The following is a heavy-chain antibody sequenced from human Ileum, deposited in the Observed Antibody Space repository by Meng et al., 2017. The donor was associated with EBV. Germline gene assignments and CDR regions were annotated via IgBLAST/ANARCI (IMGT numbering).Heavy chain of an antibody. J-gene: IGHJ4*02. D-gene: IGHD2-2*01. CDR2: INAGNGNT. CDR1: GYSFTTYA. CDR3: ARTGCSSSSCYDY. V-gene: IGHV1-3*01. Sequence: QVQLVQSGAEVKKPXASVKVSCKASGYSFTTYAMHWVRQAPGQRLEWMGWINAGNGNTKYSEKFQSRVTITRDTAASTAYMELSSLRSEDTAVYYCARTGCSSSSCYDYGGQGTLVTVSS.